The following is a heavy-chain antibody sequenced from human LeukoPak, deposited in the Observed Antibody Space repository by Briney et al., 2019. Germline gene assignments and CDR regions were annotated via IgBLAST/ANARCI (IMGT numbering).Heavy chain of an antibody. J-gene: IGHJ5*02. Sequence: SETLSLTCAVYGASFSDYYWNWIRQPPGKGLEWIGEINHSGSTNYNPSLKSRVTISVDTSKNQFSLKLSSVTAADTAVYYCAGYYYGSGSYYSWFDPWGQGTLVTVSS. V-gene: IGHV4-34*01. CDR2: INHSGST. CDR1: GASFSDYY. D-gene: IGHD3-10*01. CDR3: AGYYYGSGSYYSWFDP.